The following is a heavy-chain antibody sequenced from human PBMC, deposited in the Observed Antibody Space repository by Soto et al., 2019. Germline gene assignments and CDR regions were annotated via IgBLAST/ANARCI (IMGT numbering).Heavy chain of an antibody. CDR2: ICYSGST. CDR1: GGSVSSGSYY. D-gene: IGHD3-3*01. CDR3: ARALFLGWFSPYGMDV. J-gene: IGHJ6*02. Sequence: QVQLQESGPGLVKPSETLSLTCTVSGGSVSSGSYYWSWIRQPPGKGLEWIGYICYSGSTNYNPHLKSRVSISVDTSKNEFSLKLSSVTAADTAVYYCARALFLGWFSPYGMDVWGQGTTVTVSS. V-gene: IGHV4-61*01.